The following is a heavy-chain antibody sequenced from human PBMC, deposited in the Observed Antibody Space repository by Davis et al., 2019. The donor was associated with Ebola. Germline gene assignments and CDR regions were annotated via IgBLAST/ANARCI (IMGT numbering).Heavy chain of an antibody. D-gene: IGHD4-23*01. J-gene: IGHJ4*02. V-gene: IGHV4-34*01. Sequence: SETLSLTCAVYGGSLSCYYWSWIRQPPVKGLEWIGEINHSGSTNYNPSLKSRVTISVDTSKNQLHLKLSSVTDADTAVYYCARNSRAKETVDYWSQGTLVTISS. CDR1: GGSLSCYY. CDR2: INHSGST. CDR3: ARNSRAKETVDY.